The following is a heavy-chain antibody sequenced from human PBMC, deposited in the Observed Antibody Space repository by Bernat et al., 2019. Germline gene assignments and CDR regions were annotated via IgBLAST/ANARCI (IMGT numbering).Heavy chain of an antibody. V-gene: IGHV4-4*02. D-gene: IGHD3-9*01. CDR2: IYHSGST. CDR1: GGSISSSNW. CDR3: ARVGYDILTGYWS. Sequence: QLQLQESGPGLVKPSETLSLTCTVSGGSISSSNWWSWVRQPPGKGLEWIGEIYHSGSTNYNPSLKSRVTISVDKSKNQFSLKLSSVTAADTAVYYCARVGYDILTGYWSWGQGTLVTVSS. J-gene: IGHJ4*02.